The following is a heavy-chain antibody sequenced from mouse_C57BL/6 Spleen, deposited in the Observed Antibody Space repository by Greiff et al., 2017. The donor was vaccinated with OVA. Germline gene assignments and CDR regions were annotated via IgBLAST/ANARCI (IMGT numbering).Heavy chain of an antibody. J-gene: IGHJ4*01. CDR2: IDPETGGT. V-gene: IGHV1-15*01. CDR1: GYTFTDYE. D-gene: IGHD1-1*01. Sequence: VQLQESGAELVRPGASVTLSCKASGYTFTDYEMHWVKQTPVHGLEWIGAIDPETGGTAYNQKFKGKAILTADKSSSTAYMELRSLTSEDSAVYYCTSIPVAPTIAMDYWGQGTSVTVSS. CDR3: TSIPVAPTIAMDY.